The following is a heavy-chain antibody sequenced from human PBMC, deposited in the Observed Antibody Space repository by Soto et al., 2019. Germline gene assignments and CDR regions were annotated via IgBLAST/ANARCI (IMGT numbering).Heavy chain of an antibody. J-gene: IGHJ4*02. V-gene: IGHV3-49*03. CDR1: GFTFGDYA. Sequence: GGSLRLSCTASGFTFGDYAMSWFRQAAGKGLEWIGFIRSKAYGGTTEYAASVKGRFSISRDDSKSIAYLQMNSLKTEDTAVYYRTRWGGRVEGAPDYWGQGTLVTVSS. CDR2: IRSKAYGGTT. CDR3: TRWGGRVEGAPDY. D-gene: IGHD1-26*01.